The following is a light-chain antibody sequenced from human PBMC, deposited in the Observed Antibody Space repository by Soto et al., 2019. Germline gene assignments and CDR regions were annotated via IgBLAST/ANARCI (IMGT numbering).Light chain of an antibody. J-gene: IGLJ2*01. V-gene: IGLV1-51*02. CDR1: SSNIGINY. CDR2: EDN. Sequence: QSAVTQPPSVSAAPGQKVTISCSGSSSNIGINYVSWYQQLPGTAPRLLIYEDNKRPSGIPDRFSGSKSGTSATLGITGLQTGDEADYYCGTWDNSLNVVVFGGGTKLTVL. CDR3: GTWDNSLNVVV.